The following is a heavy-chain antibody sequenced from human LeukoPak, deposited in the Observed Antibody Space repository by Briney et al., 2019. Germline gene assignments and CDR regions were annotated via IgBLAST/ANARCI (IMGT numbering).Heavy chain of an antibody. V-gene: IGHV4-38-2*02. J-gene: IGHJ4*02. CDR3: ARGFPYYDSSGYYYY. Sequence: SETLSLTCTVSGYSISSGYYWGWIRQPPGKGLEWIGSIYHSGSTYYNPSLKSRVTISVDTSKDQFSLKLSSVTAADTAVYYCARGFPYYDSSGYYYYWGQGTLVTVSS. CDR2: IYHSGST. CDR1: GYSISSGYY. D-gene: IGHD3-22*01.